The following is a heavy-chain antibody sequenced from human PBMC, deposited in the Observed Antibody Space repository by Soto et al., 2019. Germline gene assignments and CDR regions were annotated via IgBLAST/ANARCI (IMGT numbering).Heavy chain of an antibody. J-gene: IGHJ4*02. CDR2: INHSGST. CDR1: GGSFSGYY. CDR3: ARNHWYSSGHPAGYFDY. Sequence: PSETLSLTCAVYGGSFSGYYWSWIRQPPGKGLEWIGEINHSGSTNYNPSLKSRVTISVDTSKNQFSLKLSSVTAADTAVYYCARNHWYSSGHPAGYFDYWGQGTLVTVSS. V-gene: IGHV4-34*01. D-gene: IGHD6-19*01.